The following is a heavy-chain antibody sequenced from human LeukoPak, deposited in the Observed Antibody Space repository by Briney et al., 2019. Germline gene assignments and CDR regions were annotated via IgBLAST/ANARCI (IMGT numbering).Heavy chain of an antibody. CDR1: GGSISGYY. CDR3: ARGHGIAVASYWYFDL. Sequence: KSSETLSLTCTVSGGSISGYYWSWIRQPPGKGLEWIGEINHSGSTNYNPALKSRVTISVDTSKNQFSLKLSSVTAADTAVYYCARGHGIAVASYWYFDLWGRGTLVTVSS. CDR2: INHSGST. D-gene: IGHD6-19*01. V-gene: IGHV4-34*01. J-gene: IGHJ2*01.